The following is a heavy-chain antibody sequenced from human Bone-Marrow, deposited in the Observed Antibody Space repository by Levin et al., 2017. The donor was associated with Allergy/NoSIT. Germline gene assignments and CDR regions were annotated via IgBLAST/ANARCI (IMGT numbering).Heavy chain of an antibody. J-gene: IGHJ4*02. D-gene: IGHD6-13*01. V-gene: IGHV1-2*06. Sequence: GESLKISCKASGYTFTGYYMHWVRQAPGQGLEWMGRINPNSGGTNYAQKFQGRVTMTRDTSISTAYMELSRLRSDDTAVYYCAREWPRGSSSIDYWGQGTLVTVSS. CDR2: INPNSGGT. CDR3: AREWPRGSSSIDY. CDR1: GYTFTGYY.